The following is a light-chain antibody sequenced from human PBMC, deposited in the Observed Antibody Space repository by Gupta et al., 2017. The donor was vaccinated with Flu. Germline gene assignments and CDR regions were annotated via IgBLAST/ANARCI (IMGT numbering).Light chain of an antibody. CDR2: GAS. CDR1: QSVSSSY. V-gene: IGKV3-20*01. Sequence: TLFLFPGEGATLACRASQSVSSSYIAWYQQKPGQAPRLLIYGASTRATGIPDRFSGSGCGTDFSLTISTLEPEDFAVYYCQQYGNSPRFTFGPGTTVDIK. CDR3: QQYGNSPRFT. J-gene: IGKJ3*01.